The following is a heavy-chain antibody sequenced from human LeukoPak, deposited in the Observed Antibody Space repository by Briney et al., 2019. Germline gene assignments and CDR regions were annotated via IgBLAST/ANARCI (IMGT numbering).Heavy chain of an antibody. CDR3: ARGYTAAAAYAFDI. J-gene: IGHJ3*02. CDR1: GYTFTSYD. D-gene: IGHD6-13*01. CDR2: MNPNTGNT. Sequence: GASVKVSCKASGYTFTSYDFNWVRQATGQGLEWMGWMNPNTGNTGYAQKFQGRVTMTRNTSISTAYMELSSLRSEDTAVYYCARGYTAAAAYAFDIWGQGTMVTVSS. V-gene: IGHV1-8*02.